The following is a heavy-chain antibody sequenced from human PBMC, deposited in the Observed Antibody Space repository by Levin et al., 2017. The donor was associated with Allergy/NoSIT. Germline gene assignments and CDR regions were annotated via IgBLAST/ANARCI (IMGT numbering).Heavy chain of an antibody. CDR3: ARGWYYGMDV. CDR1: GFTFNGFW. D-gene: IGHD6-19*01. CDR2: IYSDESNT. V-gene: IGHV3-74*01. Sequence: PGGSLRLSCAASGFTFNGFWMHWVRQVPGKGLVWVSRIYSDESNTAYADSVKGRFTISRDNAKNTLFLQMKRLRAEDTAVYYCARGWYYGMDVWGQGTTVTVSS. J-gene: IGHJ6*02.